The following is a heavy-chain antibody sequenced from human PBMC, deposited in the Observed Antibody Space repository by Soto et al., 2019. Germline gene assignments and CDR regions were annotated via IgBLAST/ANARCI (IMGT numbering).Heavy chain of an antibody. J-gene: IGHJ4*02. Sequence: VQVVASGGGLVQPGRSLRLSCAVSGFRFEQYVMHWVRQAPGKGLECDSTVSPTGDTVAYADSVEGRLTVSRVNAKNFLYLLMHSLKGLDTAFSYCFKGVRHGSIEDWGQGTRVTVSS. D-gene: IGHD3-10*01. CDR1: GFRFEQYV. CDR2: VSPTGDTV. V-gene: IGHV3-9*01. CDR3: FKGVRHGSIED.